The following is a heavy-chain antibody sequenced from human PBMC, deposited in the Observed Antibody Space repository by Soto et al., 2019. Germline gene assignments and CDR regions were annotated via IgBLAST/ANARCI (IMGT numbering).Heavy chain of an antibody. CDR3: ARELSGDIHQLTGLDY. Sequence: QVQLVESGGGVVQPGRSLRLSCAASGFTFSSYAMHWVRQAPGKGLEWGAVISYDGSNKYYADSVKGRFTISRDNSTNTRYLQMHGLRAEDTAVYYCARELSGDIHQLTGLDYWGQGTLVTVSS. V-gene: IGHV3-30-3*01. CDR1: GFTFSSYA. CDR2: ISYDGSNK. D-gene: IGHD2-2*01. J-gene: IGHJ4*02.